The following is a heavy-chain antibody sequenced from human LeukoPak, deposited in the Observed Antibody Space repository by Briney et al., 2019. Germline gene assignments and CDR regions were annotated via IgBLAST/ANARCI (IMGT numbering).Heavy chain of an antibody. J-gene: IGHJ6*02. CDR3: AKFWPYGMDV. Sequence: GGSRTLAWAAAGFTFSIDSMSWVRQPAWKWLEWVSAVSGSGGSTYYADYVKGRFTISSDNSKNTLYLQMNSLRAEDTAVYYCAKFWPYGMDVWGQGTTVTVSS. V-gene: IGHV3-23*01. CDR2: VSGSGGST. CDR1: GFTFSIDS. D-gene: IGHD3-3*01.